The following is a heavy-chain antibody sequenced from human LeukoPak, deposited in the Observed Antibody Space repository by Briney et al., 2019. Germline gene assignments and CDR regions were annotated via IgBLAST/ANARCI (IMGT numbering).Heavy chain of an antibody. J-gene: IGHJ3*02. V-gene: IGHV3-74*03. CDR2: INSDGTGT. Sequence: GGSLRLSCAASGFTFSSYWMHWVRQAPGKGPVWVSRINSDGTGTMYADSVKGRFTISRDNAKNTLYLQMNSLRAEDTAVYYCAKHPAFDIWGQGTMVTVPS. CDR3: AKHPAFDI. CDR1: GFTFSSYW.